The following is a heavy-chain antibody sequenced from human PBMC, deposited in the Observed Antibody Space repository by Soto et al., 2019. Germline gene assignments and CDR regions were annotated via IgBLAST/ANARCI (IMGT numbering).Heavy chain of an antibody. V-gene: IGHV4-59*08. CDR1: GGSITNYY. D-gene: IGHD3-22*01. CDR3: TTEAYDNSGSLAFDI. J-gene: IGHJ3*02. CDR2: IFHTGTT. Sequence: QVQLQESGPGLVKPSETLSLTCTVSGGSITNYYYSWIRQPPGKGLEWIGYIFHTGTTSYNPSLKSRATLSVDTSQSLFSLKLNSVTAADAAVYYCTTEAYDNSGSLAFDIWGPGTLVTVS.